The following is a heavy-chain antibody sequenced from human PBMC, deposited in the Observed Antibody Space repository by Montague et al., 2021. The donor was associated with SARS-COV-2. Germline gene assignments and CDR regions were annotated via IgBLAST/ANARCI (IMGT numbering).Heavy chain of an antibody. CDR3: AHSLLFSSLGDFHS. CDR1: GPSLISDGVG. CDR2: IFWNDDK. J-gene: IGHJ4*02. V-gene: IGHV2-5*01. D-gene: IGHD7-27*01. Sequence: PALAKPTQTLTLTCTFSGPSLISDGVGVGWIRQPPGKALEWLALIFWNDDKRYNSSLKNRLTVTKDTSKNQVVLTMTNMDPLDTGTYYCAHSLLFSSLGDFHSWGQRTLVTVAS.